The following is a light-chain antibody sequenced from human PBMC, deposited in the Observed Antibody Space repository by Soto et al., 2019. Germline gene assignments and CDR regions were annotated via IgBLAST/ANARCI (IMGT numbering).Light chain of an antibody. Sequence: DIQMTQSPSSLSASVGDRVTITCRASQSISNYLNWYQQKPGKAPKLLMFAASSLQSGVPSRFSGGGSGTDFTLTISSLQPEDFATYYCQQSYSTPRTFGQVTKVEIK. V-gene: IGKV1-39*01. CDR3: QQSYSTPRT. CDR1: QSISNY. CDR2: AAS. J-gene: IGKJ1*01.